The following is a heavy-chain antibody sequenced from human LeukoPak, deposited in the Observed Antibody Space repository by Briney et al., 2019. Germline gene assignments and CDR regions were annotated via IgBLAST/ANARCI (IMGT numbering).Heavy chain of an antibody. V-gene: IGHV4-59*01. J-gene: IGHJ4*02. CDR1: GGSISSYY. Sequence: SETLSLTCTVSGGSISSYYWSWIRQPPGKGLVWIGYIYYSGSTNYNPSLKSRVTISVDTSKNQFSLKLSSVTAADTAVYYCARGSQWLFYSFDYWGQGTLVTVSS. D-gene: IGHD3-3*01. CDR2: IYYSGST. CDR3: ARGSQWLFYSFDY.